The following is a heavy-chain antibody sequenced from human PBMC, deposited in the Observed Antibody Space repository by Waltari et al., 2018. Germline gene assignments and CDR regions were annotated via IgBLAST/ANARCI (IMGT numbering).Heavy chain of an antibody. Sequence: QVQLQESGQGLVKPSETLSLTCTVSGGSIRSYSWRWIRQPPGKGLEWIGYIYYSGSTNYNPSLKSRVTISVDTSKNQFSLKLSSVTAADTAVYYCAREIAAAGTIDWFDPWGQGTLVTVSS. CDR2: IYYSGST. D-gene: IGHD6-13*01. J-gene: IGHJ5*02. CDR3: AREIAAAGTIDWFDP. V-gene: IGHV4-59*01. CDR1: GGSIRSYS.